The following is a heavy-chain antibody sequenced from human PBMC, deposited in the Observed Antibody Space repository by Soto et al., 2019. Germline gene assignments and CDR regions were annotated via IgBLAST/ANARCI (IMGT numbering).Heavy chain of an antibody. CDR2: IWSAERI. CDR1: GGSISGGDYS. J-gene: IGHJ4*02. D-gene: IGHD4-17*01. CDR3: ARASGDYGNYFFDS. V-gene: IGHV4-30-2*01. Sequence: LSLTCSVSGGSISGGDYSWSWIRQAPSKGLELIGYIWSAERIFSSPSLKSRVIISADRSKNQISLRLTSVTPADTAVYYCARASGDYGNYFFDSWGQGILVTVSS.